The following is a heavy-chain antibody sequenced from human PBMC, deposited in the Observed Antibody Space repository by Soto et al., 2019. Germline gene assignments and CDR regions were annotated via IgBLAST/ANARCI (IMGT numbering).Heavy chain of an antibody. J-gene: IGHJ4*02. V-gene: IGHV3-49*03. D-gene: IGHD3-9*01. CDR3: TRDSPNYDILTGYSQYFDY. CDR1: GFTFGDYA. Sequence: GGSLRLSXTASGFTFGDYAMSWFRQAPGKGLEWVGFIRSKAYGGTTEYAASVKGRFTISRDDSKSIAYLQMNSLKTEDTAVYYCTRDSPNYDILTGYSQYFDYWGQGTLVTVSS. CDR2: IRSKAYGGTT.